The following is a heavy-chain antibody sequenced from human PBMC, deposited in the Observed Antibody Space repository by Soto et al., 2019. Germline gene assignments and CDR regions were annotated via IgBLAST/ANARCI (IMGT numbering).Heavy chain of an antibody. V-gene: IGHV3-23*01. CDR3: AKRGSSAWYYFDY. CDR1: GFTFRSYD. D-gene: IGHD6-19*01. Sequence: EVQLSESGGGLVQPGGSLRLSCAASGFTFRSYDMSWVRRAPGKGLEWVSGISGSGVSTSYADSVKGRFTISRDNSKNTLYLQVTSLTAEDTAVYYCAKRGSSAWYYFDYWGRNPGHRLL. CDR2: ISGSGVST. J-gene: IGHJ4*01.